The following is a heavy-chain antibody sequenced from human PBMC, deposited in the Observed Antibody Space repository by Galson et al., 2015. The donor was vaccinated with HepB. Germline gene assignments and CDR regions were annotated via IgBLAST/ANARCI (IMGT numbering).Heavy chain of an antibody. CDR2: STNKANSFST. J-gene: IGHJ5*01. Sequence: SLRLSCAASGFTFSDHFMDWVRQAPGKGLEWVARSTNKANSFSTTYAASVKGRFTISRDDSKNSLYLQMNSLKTEDTAVYYCARGKNTDSNWYVGDSWGHGSLVTVSS. V-gene: IGHV3-72*01. D-gene: IGHD4-11*01. CDR3: ARGKNTDSNWYVGDS. CDR1: GFTFSDHF.